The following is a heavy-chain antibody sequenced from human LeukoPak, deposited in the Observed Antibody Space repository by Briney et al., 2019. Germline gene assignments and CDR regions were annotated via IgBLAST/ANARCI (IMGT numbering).Heavy chain of an antibody. V-gene: IGHV1-2*02. CDR1: GYTFTSYG. J-gene: IGHJ6*03. CDR3: ARDPHPYCSGNLCYPHYYYYYMDV. Sequence: GASVKVSCKASGYTFTSYGISWVRQAPGQGLEWIGWVNPNSGNTNYAQKFQGRVTMTRDLSLWTAYMDLTRLRSDDTAIYYCARDPHPYCSGNLCYPHYYYYYMDVWGEGTTVTVSS. CDR2: VNPNSGNT. D-gene: IGHD2-15*01.